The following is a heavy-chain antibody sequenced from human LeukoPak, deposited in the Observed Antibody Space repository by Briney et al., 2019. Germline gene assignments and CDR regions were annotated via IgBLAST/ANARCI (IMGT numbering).Heavy chain of an antibody. CDR2: INPNSGGT. Sequence: GASVKVSCKASGYTFTGYYMHWVRQAPGQGLEWMGWINPNSGGTNYAQKFQGRVTMTRDTSISTAYMELSRLRSDDTAVYYCAAGVLLWFGEFGQPFDYWGQGTLVTVSS. V-gene: IGHV1-2*02. D-gene: IGHD3-10*01. CDR1: GYTFTGYY. CDR3: AAGVLLWFGEFGQPFDY. J-gene: IGHJ4*02.